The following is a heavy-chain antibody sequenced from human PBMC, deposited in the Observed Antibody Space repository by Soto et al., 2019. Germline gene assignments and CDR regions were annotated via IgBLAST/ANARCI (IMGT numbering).Heavy chain of an antibody. CDR3: ARGGYYDSSGSRNYHYYGMDV. CDR2: ISPYDDDT. J-gene: IGHJ6*02. V-gene: IGHV1-18*01. Sequence: ASVKVSCKASGYTFSSYGISWVRQDPGQGLEWLGWISPYDDDTKYAQNLQGRVRMTTDTSTRTVYMDLRSLRSDDTAIYYCARGGYYDSSGSRNYHYYGMDVWGQGTTVTVSS. CDR1: GYTFSSYG. D-gene: IGHD3-22*01.